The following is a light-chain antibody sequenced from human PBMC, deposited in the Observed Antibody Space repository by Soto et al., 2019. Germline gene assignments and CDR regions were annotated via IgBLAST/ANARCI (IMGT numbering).Light chain of an antibody. V-gene: IGKV3-20*01. CDR3: QQYNNWPPIT. J-gene: IGKJ5*01. Sequence: EIGLTQSPGTLSLSPRERATLSYRAIQSGSDSYMAWYQQKPGQPPRLLIYGVSSRGYGIPDRFSGSGSGTEFTLTICSLQSEDFAVYYCQQYNNWPPITFGQGTRLEIK. CDR1: QSGSDSY. CDR2: GVS.